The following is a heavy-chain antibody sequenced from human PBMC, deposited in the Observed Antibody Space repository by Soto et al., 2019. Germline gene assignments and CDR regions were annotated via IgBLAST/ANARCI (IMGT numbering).Heavy chain of an antibody. J-gene: IGHJ4*01. V-gene: IGHV1-18*04. CDR1: GYTFTTYG. CDR2: ISAYSGNT. CDR3: ARVVKAGDYGDYGRYYFDY. Sequence: QVQLVRSGAEGKKPGASVKVSCKASGYTFTTYGITWVRQALGQGLEWMGWISAYSGNTNYAQKHQGRLTVTTDTSTNTAYMDLRSLRSDDTAVYYCARVVKAGDYGDYGRYYFDYWGHGTLVTVSS. D-gene: IGHD4-17*01.